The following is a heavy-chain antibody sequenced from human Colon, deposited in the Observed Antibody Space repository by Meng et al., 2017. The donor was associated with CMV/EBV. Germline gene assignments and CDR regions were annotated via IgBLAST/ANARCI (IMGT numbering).Heavy chain of an antibody. V-gene: IGHV4-59*01. Sequence: GSLRLSCTVSRASISHYHWSWIRQPPGKGLEWIGYMYYSGSTNYNPSLKSRVTISVDTSKNQFSLKLSSVTAADTAVYYCARTRGALRFLEWLSEDMGKYYYYGMDVWGQGTTVTVSS. CDR1: RASISHYH. CDR3: ARTRGALRFLEWLSEDMGKYYYYGMDV. D-gene: IGHD3-3*01. CDR2: MYYSGST. J-gene: IGHJ6*02.